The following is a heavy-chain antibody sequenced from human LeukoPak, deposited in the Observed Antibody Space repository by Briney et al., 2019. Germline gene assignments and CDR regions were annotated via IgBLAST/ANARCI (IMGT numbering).Heavy chain of an antibody. V-gene: IGHV3-49*03. CDR3: TRDFQWTFDC. CDR2: ITSEAYGGTT. CDR1: GVSLGDYA. Sequence: PGGSLRLSCTTSGVSLGDYAMSWFRQAPGKGLEWVGFITSEAYGGTTEYAASVKGRFTISRDDSKSIAYLQMNSLKTEDTAVYYCTRDFQWTFDCWGQGTLVTVSS. J-gene: IGHJ4*02. D-gene: IGHD6-19*01.